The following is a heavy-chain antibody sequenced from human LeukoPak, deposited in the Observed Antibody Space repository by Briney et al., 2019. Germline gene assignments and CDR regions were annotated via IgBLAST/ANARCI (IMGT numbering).Heavy chain of an antibody. Sequence: PSETLSLTCTVSGGSISSYYWSWIRQPPRKGLEWIGYIYYSGSTNYNPSLKSRVTISVDTSKNQFSLNLSSVTAADTPVYYCAGNNRDFYDSIGYWGQGTLVTVSS. V-gene: IGHV4-59*12. CDR1: GGSISSYY. D-gene: IGHD3-22*01. CDR2: IYYSGST. CDR3: AGNNRDFYDSIGY. J-gene: IGHJ4*02.